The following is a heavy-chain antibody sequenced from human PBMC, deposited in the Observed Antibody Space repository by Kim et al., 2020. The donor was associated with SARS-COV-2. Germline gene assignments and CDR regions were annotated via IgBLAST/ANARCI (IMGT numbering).Heavy chain of an antibody. D-gene: IGHD7-27*01. CDR3: AKAENFSPLGYYYYYY. J-gene: IGHJ6*03. V-gene: IGHV3-23*01. Sequence: GGSLRLSCAASGFTFSSYAMSWVRQAPGKGLEWVSAISGSGGSTYYADSVTGRFTISRANSKNTQYLQMKSLRAEDAAVSYCAKAENFSPLGYYYYYY. CDR1: GFTFSSYA. CDR2: ISGSGGST.